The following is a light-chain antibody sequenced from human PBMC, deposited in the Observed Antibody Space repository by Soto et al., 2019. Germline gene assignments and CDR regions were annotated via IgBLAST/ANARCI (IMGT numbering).Light chain of an antibody. V-gene: IGKV1-5*01. CDR2: DAS. CDR1: QGVSDW. Sequence: EIQMTQCPSSVSASVGDSVTIACRASQGVSDWVAWYQQMPGEAPKLLISDASSLESGVPSGFSGSGSGTEFILTISSLQPDDFATYYCQHYNSYSEAFGQGTKVDI. CDR3: QHYNSYSEA. J-gene: IGKJ1*01.